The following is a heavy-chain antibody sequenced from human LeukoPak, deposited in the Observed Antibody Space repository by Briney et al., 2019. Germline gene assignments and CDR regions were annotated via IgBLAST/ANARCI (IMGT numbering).Heavy chain of an antibody. CDR3: ARDRRRNCSGGSCYLNWFDP. D-gene: IGHD2-15*01. CDR2: INPSGGST. Sequence: ASVKVTCKASGYTFTSYYMHWVRQPPGQGLEWMGIINPSGGSTSYAQKFQGRVTMTRDTSTSTVYMELSSLRSEETAVYYCARDRRRNCSGGSCYLNWFDPWGQGTLVTVSS. J-gene: IGHJ5*02. CDR1: GYTFTSYY. V-gene: IGHV1-46*01.